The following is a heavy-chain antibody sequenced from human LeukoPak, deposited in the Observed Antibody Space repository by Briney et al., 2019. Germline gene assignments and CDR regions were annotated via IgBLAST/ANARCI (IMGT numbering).Heavy chain of an antibody. CDR1: GFTFSSYA. J-gene: IGHJ4*02. D-gene: IGHD3-10*01. CDR2: ISGSGGST. CDR3: AKVMYYYGSGVLDY. Sequence: AGGSLRLSCAASGFTFSSYAMSWVRQAPGKGLEWVSAISGSGGSTYYADSVKGRLTISRDNSKNTLYLQMNSLRAEDTAVYYCAKVMYYYGSGVLDYWGQGTLVTVSS. V-gene: IGHV3-23*01.